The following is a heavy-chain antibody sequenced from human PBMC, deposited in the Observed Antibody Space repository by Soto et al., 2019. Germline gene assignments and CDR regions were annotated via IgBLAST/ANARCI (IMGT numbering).Heavy chain of an antibody. J-gene: IGHJ6*02. CDR2: IIPIFGTA. D-gene: IGHD1-26*01. V-gene: IGHV1-69*13. CDR3: ARVGSQVGATMVDRDYYYGMDV. Sequence: SVKVSCKASGGTFSSYAISWVRQAPGQGLEWMGGIIPIFGTANYAQKFQGRVTITADESTSTAYMELSSLRSEDTAVYYCARVGSQVGATMVDRDYYYGMDVWGQGTTVTAP. CDR1: GGTFSSYA.